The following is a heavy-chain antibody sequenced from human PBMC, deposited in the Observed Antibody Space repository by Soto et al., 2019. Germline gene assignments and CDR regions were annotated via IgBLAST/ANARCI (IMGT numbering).Heavy chain of an antibody. Sequence: EVQLVESGGGLVQPGGSLRLSCAASGFTFSTSWMHWVRQAAGKGLVWVSRINSDASTTNYADSVKGRFTISRDNAKNTLYLQMDSLTAEDTAVYYCAIGPSGWFGYDYWGQGTLVTVSS. CDR3: AIGPSGWFGYDY. V-gene: IGHV3-74*01. CDR2: INSDASTT. CDR1: GFTFSTSW. D-gene: IGHD6-19*01. J-gene: IGHJ4*02.